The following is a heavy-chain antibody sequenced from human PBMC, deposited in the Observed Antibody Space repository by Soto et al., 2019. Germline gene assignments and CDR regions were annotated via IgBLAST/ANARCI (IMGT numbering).Heavy chain of an antibody. D-gene: IGHD2-15*01. Sequence: ASVKVSCKASGYTFTSYGISWVRQAPGQGLEWMGWISAYNGNTNYAQKLQGRVTMTTDTSTSTAYMELRSLRSDDTAVYYCARGPLGYCSGGSCYSLYYWGQGTLVTVSS. CDR1: GYTFTSYG. CDR2: ISAYNGNT. CDR3: ARGPLGYCSGGSCYSLYY. V-gene: IGHV1-18*01. J-gene: IGHJ4*02.